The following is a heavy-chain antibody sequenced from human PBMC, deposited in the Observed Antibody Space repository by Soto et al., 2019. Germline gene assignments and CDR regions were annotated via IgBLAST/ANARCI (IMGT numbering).Heavy chain of an antibody. V-gene: IGHV3-13*01. D-gene: IGHD3-10*01. CDR3: AANVYYGGWFDP. J-gene: IGHJ5*02. Sequence: GESLKISCAASGFTFSSYDMHWVRQATGKGLEWVSAIGTAGDTYYLGSVKGRFTISRENAKNSLYLQMNSLRAEDTAVYYCAANVYYGGWFDPWGQGTLVTVSS. CDR2: IGTAGDT. CDR1: GFTFSSYD.